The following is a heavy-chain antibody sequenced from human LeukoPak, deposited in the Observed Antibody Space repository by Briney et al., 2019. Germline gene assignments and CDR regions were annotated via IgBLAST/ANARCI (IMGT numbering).Heavy chain of an antibody. D-gene: IGHD2-21*01. J-gene: IGHJ4*02. CDR1: GFTFSNAR. CDR3: ITPLPYSAQ. V-gene: IGHV3-15*07. Sequence: GGSLRLSCAASGFTFSNARMNWVRQAPGKGLEWVGHIKSKSDGGTTDYAAPVKGRFTISKDDTKNTLYLQMSSLKAEDTAVYYRITPLPYSAQGGQGTLVTVSS. CDR2: IKSKSDGGTT.